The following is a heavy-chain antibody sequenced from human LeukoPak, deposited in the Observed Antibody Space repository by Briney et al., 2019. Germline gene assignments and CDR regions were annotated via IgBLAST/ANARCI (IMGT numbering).Heavy chain of an antibody. CDR2: ISYDGSNK. D-gene: IGHD2-15*01. J-gene: IGHJ4*02. CDR3: AREVAD. V-gene: IGHV3-30*03. CDR1: GFTFSSYG. Sequence: GSLRLSCAASGFTFSSYGMHWVRQAPGKGLEWVAVISYDGSNKYYADSVKGRFTISRDSSKNTLYLQMNSLRAEDTAVYYCAREVADWGQGTLVTVSS.